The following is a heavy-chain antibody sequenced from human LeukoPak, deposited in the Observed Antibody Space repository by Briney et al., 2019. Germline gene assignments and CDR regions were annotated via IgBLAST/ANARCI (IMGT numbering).Heavy chain of an antibody. CDR1: GYSFTSYW. D-gene: IGHD6-13*01. J-gene: IGHJ5*02. CDR2: IYPGDSDT. CDR3: ARRRAAAGTLNWFDP. V-gene: IGHV5-51*01. Sequence: GESLKISCKGSGYSFTSYWIGWVRQMLGKGLEWMGIIYPGDSDTRYSPSFQGQVTISADKSISTAYLQWSSLKASDTAMYYCARRRAAAGTLNWFDPWGQGTLVTVSS.